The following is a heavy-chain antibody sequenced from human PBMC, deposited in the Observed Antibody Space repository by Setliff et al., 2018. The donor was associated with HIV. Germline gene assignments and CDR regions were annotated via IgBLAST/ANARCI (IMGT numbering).Heavy chain of an antibody. Sequence: PSETLSLTCTVSGVSTSIHYWSWIRQHPGKGLEWIGYVYHTATTYFNPSLKSRITISVDTSKNQFSLKLGFVTAADTAVYYCARGESTTWDLAEYFQHWGHGTLVTVSS. V-gene: IGHV4-59*11. CDR1: GVSTSIHY. J-gene: IGHJ1*01. CDR2: VYHTATT. D-gene: IGHD2-2*01. CDR3: ARGESTTWDLAEYFQH.